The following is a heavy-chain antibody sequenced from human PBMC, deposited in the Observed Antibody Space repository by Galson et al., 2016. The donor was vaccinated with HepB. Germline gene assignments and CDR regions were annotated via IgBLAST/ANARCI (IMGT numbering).Heavy chain of an antibody. D-gene: IGHD1-26*01. CDR3: ARGGSRPIDY. V-gene: IGHV3-23*01. J-gene: IGHJ4*02. CDR2: MSDSGGST. CDR1: GFTLSNSA. Sequence: SLRLSCAASGFTLSNSAMSWVRQAPGKGLEWVSAMSDSGGSTYYADSVKARFTISRDNSKNTLYLQMSSLRAEDTAVYYCARGGSRPIDYWGQGTLVTVSS.